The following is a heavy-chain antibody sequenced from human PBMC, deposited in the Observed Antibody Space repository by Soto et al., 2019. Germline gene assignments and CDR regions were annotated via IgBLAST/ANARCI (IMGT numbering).Heavy chain of an antibody. CDR2: IYYSGST. J-gene: IGHJ6*02. CDR3: ARDDTVFGVGMDV. V-gene: IGHV4-30-4*01. CDR1: GGSISSGDYY. Sequence: PSETLSLTCTVSGGSISSGDYYWSWIRQPPGKGLEWIGCIYYSGSTYYIPSLNSRLAISLDTSKNQFSLKLTSVTAADTAVYYCARDDTVFGVGMDVWGQGTTVTVSS. D-gene: IGHD3-3*01.